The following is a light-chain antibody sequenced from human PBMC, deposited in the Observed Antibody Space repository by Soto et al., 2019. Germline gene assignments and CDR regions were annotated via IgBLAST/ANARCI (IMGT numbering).Light chain of an antibody. CDR2: GAS. Sequence: EIVLTQSPGTLSLSPGERATPSCRASQSVSNNYLAWYQQKPGQAPRLLIYGASSRATGIPDRFSGSGSGTDFTLTISRLEPEDFAVYYCQQHVGVPRTFGQGTKVDIK. CDR1: QSVSNNY. CDR3: QQHVGVPRT. J-gene: IGKJ1*01. V-gene: IGKV3-20*01.